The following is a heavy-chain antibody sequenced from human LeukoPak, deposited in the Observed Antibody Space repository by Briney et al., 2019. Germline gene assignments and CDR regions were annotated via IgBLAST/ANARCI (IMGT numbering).Heavy chain of an antibody. Sequence: GGSLRLSCAASGFTFSSYGMHWVRQAPGKGLEWVAFIRYDGSNKYYADSVKGRFTISRDNSKNTLYLQMNSLRAEDTAVYYCARGRPGLAGQFDPWGQGTLVTVSS. V-gene: IGHV3-30*02. J-gene: IGHJ5*02. CDR1: GFTFSSYG. D-gene: IGHD6-19*01. CDR2: IRYDGSNK. CDR3: ARGRPGLAGQFDP.